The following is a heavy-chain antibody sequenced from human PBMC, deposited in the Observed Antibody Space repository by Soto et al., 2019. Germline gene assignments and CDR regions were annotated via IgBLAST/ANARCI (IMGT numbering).Heavy chain of an antibody. CDR1: GFTFSSYG. D-gene: IGHD6-13*01. Sequence: GGSLRLSCAASGFTFSSYGMHWVRQAPGKGLEWVAVISYDGSDKYYADSVKGRFTISRDNSKNTLYLQMNSLRAEDTAVYFCSGEYSRPVLSYDMDVWGQGTSVTVSS. CDR2: ISYDGSDK. CDR3: SGEYSRPVLSYDMDV. V-gene: IGHV3-30*03. J-gene: IGHJ6*02.